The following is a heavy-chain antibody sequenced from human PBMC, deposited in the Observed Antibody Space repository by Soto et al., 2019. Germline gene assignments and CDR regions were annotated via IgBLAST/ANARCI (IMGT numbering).Heavy chain of an antibody. CDR3: ARDPHTKPINGMDV. Sequence: PGGSLRLSCAASGFTFDDYGMSWVRQAPGNGLEWVSGINWNGGSTGYADSVKGRFTISRDNAKNSLYLQMNSLRAEDTAVYYCARDPHTKPINGMDVWGQGTTVTVSS. V-gene: IGHV3-20*04. CDR1: GFTFDDYG. J-gene: IGHJ6*02. CDR2: INWNGGST.